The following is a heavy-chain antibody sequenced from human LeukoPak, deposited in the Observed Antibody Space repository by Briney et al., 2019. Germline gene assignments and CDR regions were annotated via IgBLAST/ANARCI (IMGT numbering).Heavy chain of an antibody. Sequence: GGSLRLSCAASGFTFSSYAMSWVRQTPGKGLEWVSAISGSGGSTYYADSVKGRFTISRDNSKNTLYLQMNSLRAEDTAVYYCAKDIDFWSGYSFDYWGQGTLVTVSS. CDR1: GFTFSSYA. CDR2: ISGSGGST. J-gene: IGHJ4*02. D-gene: IGHD3-3*01. V-gene: IGHV3-23*01. CDR3: AKDIDFWSGYSFDY.